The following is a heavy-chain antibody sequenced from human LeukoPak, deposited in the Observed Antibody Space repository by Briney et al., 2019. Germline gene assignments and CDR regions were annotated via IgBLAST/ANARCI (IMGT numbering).Heavy chain of an antibody. CDR2: ISWNSGSI. Sequence: PGGSLRLSCAASGFIFDDYAMHWVRQAPGKGLEWVSGISWNSGSIGYADSVRGRFTISRDNSKNTLYLQMNSLRVEDTAEYYCARDVNYGDNSDAFDVWGQGTLVTVSS. CDR3: ARDVNYGDNSDAFDV. J-gene: IGHJ3*01. V-gene: IGHV3-9*01. D-gene: IGHD4-23*01. CDR1: GFIFDDYA.